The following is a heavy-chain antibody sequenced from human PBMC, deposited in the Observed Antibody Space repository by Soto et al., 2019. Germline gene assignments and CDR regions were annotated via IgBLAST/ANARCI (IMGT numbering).Heavy chain of an antibody. J-gene: IGHJ4*02. Sequence: QVQLVQSGAEVKKPGASVKVSCKASGYTFTSYAMHWVRQAPGQRLEWMGWINAGNGNTKYSQKFQGRVTITRDTSASTAYMELSSLRSEDTAVYYCAGGGLGLLRYFDWLLSPPDYWGQGTLVTVSS. V-gene: IGHV1-3*01. CDR1: GYTFTSYA. D-gene: IGHD3-9*01. CDR3: AGGGLGLLRYFDWLLSPPDY. CDR2: INAGNGNT.